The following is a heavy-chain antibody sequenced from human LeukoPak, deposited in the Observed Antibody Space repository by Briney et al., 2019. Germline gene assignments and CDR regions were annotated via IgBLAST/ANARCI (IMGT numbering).Heavy chain of an antibody. CDR1: GFTFSSYS. CDR3: ARDREYYFDY. Sequence: GGSLRLSCAASGFTFSSYSMNWVRQAPGKGLEWVSYISSSSITIYYADSVKGRFTISRDNAKNSLYLQMNSLRAEDTAVYYCARDREYYFDYWGQGTLVTVSS. CDR2: ISSSSITI. V-gene: IGHV3-48*04. J-gene: IGHJ4*02.